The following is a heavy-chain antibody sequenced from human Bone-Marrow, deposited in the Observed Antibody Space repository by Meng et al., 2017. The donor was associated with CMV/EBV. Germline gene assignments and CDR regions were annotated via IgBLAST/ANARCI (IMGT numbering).Heavy chain of an antibody. CDR3: ARDYYYDSSGYGMDV. Sequence: GESLKISCAGSGFSFSNYEMSWVRQAPGKGLEWISYIDESGSILHQADSVRGRFTISRDIAKNSLYLQMNFLRADDTAVYYCARDYYYDSSGYGMDVWGQGTTVTVSS. CDR2: IDESGSIL. V-gene: IGHV3-48*03. J-gene: IGHJ6*02. D-gene: IGHD3-22*01. CDR1: GFSFSNYE.